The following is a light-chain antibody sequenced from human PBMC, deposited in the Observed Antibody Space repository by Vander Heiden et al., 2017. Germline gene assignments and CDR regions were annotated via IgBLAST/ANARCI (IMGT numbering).Light chain of an antibody. Sequence: IQMSQSPSTLSASVGDTVPITRRASERVNMWLAWYQQQPGKAPNVLIHKATTLKSGVPSRFSGGGFGAEFPPTISSLEPDDFATYCCQQYRTDWTFGQGTKVEI. CDR3: QQYRTDWT. CDR1: ERVNMW. V-gene: IGKV1-5*03. J-gene: IGKJ1*01. CDR2: KAT.